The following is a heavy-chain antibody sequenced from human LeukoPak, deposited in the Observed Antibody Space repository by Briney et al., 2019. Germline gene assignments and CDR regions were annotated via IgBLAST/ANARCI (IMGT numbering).Heavy chain of an antibody. Sequence: SQTLSLTCTVSGGSISSSSYYWGWIRQPPGKGLEWIGSIYYSGSTYYNPSLKSRVTISVDTSKNQFSLKLSSVTAADTAVYYCARVIGTGNPPKAVVVPAAIDYWGQGTLVTVSS. J-gene: IGHJ4*02. CDR1: GGSISSSSYY. CDR3: ARVIGTGNPPKAVVVPAAIDY. D-gene: IGHD2-2*01. CDR2: IYYSGST. V-gene: IGHV4-39*07.